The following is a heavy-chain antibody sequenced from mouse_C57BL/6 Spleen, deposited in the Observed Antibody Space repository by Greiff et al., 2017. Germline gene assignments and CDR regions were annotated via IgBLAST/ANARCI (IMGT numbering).Heavy chain of an antibody. Sequence: VQLQQPGAELVKPGASVKLSCKASGYTFTSYWMHWVKQRPGQGLEWIGMIHPNSGSTNYNEKFKSKATLTVDKSSSTAYMQLSSLTSEDSAVYYCARSFYYGNYEWYFDVWGTGTTVTVSS. V-gene: IGHV1-64*01. CDR1: GYTFTSYW. J-gene: IGHJ1*03. CDR3: ARSFYYGNYEWYFDV. D-gene: IGHD2-1*01. CDR2: IHPNSGST.